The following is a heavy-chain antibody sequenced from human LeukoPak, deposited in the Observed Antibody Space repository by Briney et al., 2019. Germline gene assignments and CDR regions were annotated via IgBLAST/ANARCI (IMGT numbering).Heavy chain of an antibody. V-gene: IGHV3-9*01. CDR1: GFTFDDYA. J-gene: IGHJ6*02. CDR3: AKEGAYCSGGSCYSDYGMDV. Sequence: PGGSLRLSCAASGFTFDDYAMHWVRPAPGKSLEWVSGISWNSGSIGYADSVKGRFTISRDNAKNSLYLQMNSLRAEDTALYYCAKEGAYCSGGSCYSDYGMDVWGQGTTVTVSS. D-gene: IGHD2-15*01. CDR2: ISWNSGSI.